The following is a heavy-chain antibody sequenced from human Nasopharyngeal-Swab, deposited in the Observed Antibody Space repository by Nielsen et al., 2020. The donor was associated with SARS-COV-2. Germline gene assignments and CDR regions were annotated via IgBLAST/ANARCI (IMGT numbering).Heavy chain of an antibody. D-gene: IGHD2-21*01. CDR2: INPSGGST. V-gene: IGHV1-46*01. CDR3: ARDEDCGGDCYKGEWTLGDY. Sequence: VRQAPGQGLEWMGIINPSGGSTSYAQKFQGRVTMTRDTSTSTVYMELSSLRSEDTAVYYCARDEDCGGDCYKGEWTLGDYWGQGTLVTVSS. J-gene: IGHJ4*02.